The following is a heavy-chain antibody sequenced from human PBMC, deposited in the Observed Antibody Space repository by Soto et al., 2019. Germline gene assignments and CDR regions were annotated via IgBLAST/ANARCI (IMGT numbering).Heavy chain of an antibody. J-gene: IGHJ6*02. V-gene: IGHV3-23*01. Sequence: VQLLETGGGLVQPGGSLRLSCAASGFTFSNYAMSWVRQAPGKGLEWVSAINYSGRTTYNADSVKGRFTISRDNSKNNLYLQMNSLRAEDTAAYYCATEGDLHDFWSGYGLDVWGQGTTVTVSS. CDR2: INYSGRTT. CDR3: ATEGDLHDFWSGYGLDV. CDR1: GFTFSNYA. D-gene: IGHD3-3*01.